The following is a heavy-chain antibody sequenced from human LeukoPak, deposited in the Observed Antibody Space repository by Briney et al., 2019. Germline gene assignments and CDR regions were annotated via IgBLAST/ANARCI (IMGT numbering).Heavy chain of an antibody. V-gene: IGHV3-7*03. Sequence: GGSLRFSCAASGFTFSNSWMSWVRQAPGKGLEWVANIKEDGSEKYYVDSVEGRFTISRDNAKNSLYLQMNSLGAEDTAVYYCARDESWGQGTLVTVSS. J-gene: IGHJ5*02. CDR1: GFTFSNSW. CDR3: ARDES. CDR2: IKEDGSEK.